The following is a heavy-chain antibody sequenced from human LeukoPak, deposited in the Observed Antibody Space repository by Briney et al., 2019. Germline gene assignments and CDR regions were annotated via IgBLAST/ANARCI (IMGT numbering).Heavy chain of an antibody. Sequence: PGGSLRLSCAASGFTFSSYAMSWVRQAPGKGLEWVSVISGSGGSTYNADSVKGRFTISRDNSKNTLYLQMNSLRAEDTAVYYCARDSSSSLDYWGQGTLVTVSS. J-gene: IGHJ4*02. CDR1: GFTFSSYA. D-gene: IGHD6-13*01. CDR2: ISGSGGST. CDR3: ARDSSSSLDY. V-gene: IGHV3-23*01.